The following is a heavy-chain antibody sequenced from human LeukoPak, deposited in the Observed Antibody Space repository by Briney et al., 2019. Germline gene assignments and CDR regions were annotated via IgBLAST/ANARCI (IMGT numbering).Heavy chain of an antibody. D-gene: IGHD6-13*01. V-gene: IGHV3-21*01. J-gene: IGHJ4*02. CDR3: AREYSSSWGGGYFDY. CDR1: GFTFEDFS. CDR2: ISSSSSYI. Sequence: GGSLRLSCAASGFTFEDFSMHRVRQVPGKGLEWVSSISSSSSYIYYADSVKGRFTISRDNAKNSLYLQMNSLRAEDTAVYYCAREYSSSWGGGYFDYWGQGTLVTVSS.